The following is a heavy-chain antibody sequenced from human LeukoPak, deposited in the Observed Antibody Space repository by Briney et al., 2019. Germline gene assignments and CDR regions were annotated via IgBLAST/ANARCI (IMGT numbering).Heavy chain of an antibody. CDR3: ANYGSVSYFAY. CDR1: GFTFSNYG. Sequence: PGRSLRLSCAASGFTFSNYGMHWVRQAPGKGLEWVALISYDGSNKYYADSVKGRFTISRDNSKNTLYLRMISLRAEDTAVYYCANYGSVSYFAYWGQGTLVTVSS. V-gene: IGHV3-30*18. CDR2: ISYDGSNK. J-gene: IGHJ4*02. D-gene: IGHD3-10*01.